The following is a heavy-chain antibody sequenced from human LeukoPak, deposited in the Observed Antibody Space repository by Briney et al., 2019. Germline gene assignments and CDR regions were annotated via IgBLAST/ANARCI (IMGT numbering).Heavy chain of an antibody. D-gene: IGHD6-13*01. Sequence: GGSLRLSCAASGFTFSSYAMSWVRQAPGKGLEWVSAISGSGGSTYYVDSVKGRFTISRDNSKNTLYLQMNSLRAEDTAVYYCAKGPSSWYVPLFDYWGQGTLVTVSS. J-gene: IGHJ4*02. CDR1: GFTFSSYA. V-gene: IGHV3-23*01. CDR3: AKGPSSWYVPLFDY. CDR2: ISGSGGST.